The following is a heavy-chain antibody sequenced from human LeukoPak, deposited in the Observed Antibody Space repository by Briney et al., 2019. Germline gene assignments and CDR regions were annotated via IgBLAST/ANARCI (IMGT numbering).Heavy chain of an antibody. J-gene: IGHJ4*02. V-gene: IGHV3-49*03. Sequence: GGSLRLSCTASGFTFGDHSVSWFRQAPGKGLEWVGFIRSKAYGGTSEYAASVKGRFTISRDDSKSVAYLQMDSLKTEDTAVYYCTREIRYFDWFQADYWGQGTLVTVSS. D-gene: IGHD3-9*01. CDR3: TREIRYFDWFQADY. CDR1: GFTFGDHS. CDR2: IRSKAYGGTS.